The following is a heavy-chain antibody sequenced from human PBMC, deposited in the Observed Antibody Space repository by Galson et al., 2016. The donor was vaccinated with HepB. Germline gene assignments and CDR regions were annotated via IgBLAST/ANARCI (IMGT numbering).Heavy chain of an antibody. CDR3: ARGRGGYDSSAYPFDL. CDR1: GFTLSSYT. CDR2: ISLSSRII. Sequence: SLRLSCAASGFTLSSYTMNWVRQAPGKGLEWVSYISLSSRIIHYADSVQGRFTISRDDAKKSLHLQMDSLRDEDTAVYYCARGRGGYDSSAYPFDLWGQGTLVTVSS. D-gene: IGHD3-22*01. V-gene: IGHV3-48*02. J-gene: IGHJ4*02.